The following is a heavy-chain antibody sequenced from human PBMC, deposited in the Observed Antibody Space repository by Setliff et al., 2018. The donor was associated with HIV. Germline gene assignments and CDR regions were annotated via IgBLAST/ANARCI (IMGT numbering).Heavy chain of an antibody. CDR1: GGSFSGYH. Sequence: SETLSLTCAVYGGSFSGYHWSWIRQSPGKGLEWIGEINHSGSTKYNPSLKSRVTISVDTSKNQFSLKLSSVTAADTAVYYCARGTAYYNFWSGYSQDYYYYMDVWGKGTTVTSP. D-gene: IGHD3-3*01. J-gene: IGHJ6*03. V-gene: IGHV4-34*01. CDR2: INHSGST. CDR3: ARGTAYYNFWSGYSQDYYYYMDV.